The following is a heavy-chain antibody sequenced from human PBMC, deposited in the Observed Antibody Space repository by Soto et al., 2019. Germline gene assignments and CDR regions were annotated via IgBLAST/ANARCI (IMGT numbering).Heavy chain of an antibody. CDR3: ASLTYYYDSSGYEDAFDI. V-gene: IGHV3-23*01. CDR1: GFTFSRYA. J-gene: IGHJ3*02. D-gene: IGHD3-22*01. Sequence: GGSLRLSCAASGFTFSRYAMSWVRQAPGKGLEWVAAISGSGGSTYYADSVKGRFTISRDNSKNTLYLQMNSLRAEDTAVYYCASLTYYYDSSGYEDAFDIWGQGTMVTVSS. CDR2: ISGSGGST.